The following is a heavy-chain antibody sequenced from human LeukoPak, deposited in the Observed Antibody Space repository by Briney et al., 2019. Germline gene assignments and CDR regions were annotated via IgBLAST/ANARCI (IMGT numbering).Heavy chain of an antibody. CDR2: ISGDGGST. D-gene: IGHD6-19*01. V-gene: IGHV3-43*02. CDR3: ARESETSGWYDY. J-gene: IGHJ4*02. CDR1: GFFFDNYA. Sequence: GGSLRLSCAAPGFFFDNYAIHWVRQASGKGLEWVSLISGDGGSTFYADSVRGRFTISKDNTRKSLSLQMSSLRSEDTALYYCARESETSGWYDYWGQGTLVTVSS.